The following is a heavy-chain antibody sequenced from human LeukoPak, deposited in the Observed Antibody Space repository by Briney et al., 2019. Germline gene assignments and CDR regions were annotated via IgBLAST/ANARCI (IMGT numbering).Heavy chain of an antibody. V-gene: IGHV3-23*01. J-gene: IGHJ4*02. CDR2: ISGSGGST. CDR1: GFTFSSYA. CDR3: AKYDGVVGATTSSFNY. D-gene: IGHD1-26*01. Sequence: PGGSLRLSCAASGFTFSSYAMSWVRQAPGKGLEWVSAISGSGGSTYYADSVKGRVTISRDNSKNTLYLQMNSLRAEDTAVYYCAKYDGVVGATTSSFNYWGQGTLVTVSS.